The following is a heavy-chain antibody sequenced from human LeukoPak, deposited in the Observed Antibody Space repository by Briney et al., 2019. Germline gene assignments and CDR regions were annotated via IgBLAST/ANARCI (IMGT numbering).Heavy chain of an antibody. J-gene: IGHJ4*02. CDR3: ARDLEGGWTLDY. CDR1: GYTFTSYY. Sequence: ASVKVSCKASGYTFTSYYMHWVRQAPGQGLEWMGIINPSGGSTSYAQKFQGRVTMTRDTSTSTAYMELSSLRSDDTAVYYCARDLEGGWTLDYWGQGTLVTVSS. D-gene: IGHD6-19*01. V-gene: IGHV1-46*01. CDR2: INPSGGST.